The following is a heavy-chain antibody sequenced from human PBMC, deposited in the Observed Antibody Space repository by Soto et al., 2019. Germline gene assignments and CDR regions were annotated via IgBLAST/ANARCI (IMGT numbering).Heavy chain of an antibody. D-gene: IGHD3-10*01. V-gene: IGHV2-5*02. Sequence: ITLKESGPTLVKPTQTLTLTCTFSGFSLSTSGVGVGWIRQPPGKALEWLALIYWDDDKRYSPSLKSRLTITKDTSKNQVVLTMTNMDPVDTATYYCAHSRPYYYGSGSYNGYFDYWGQGTLVTVSS. CDR3: AHSRPYYYGSGSYNGYFDY. CDR1: GFSLSTSGVG. CDR2: IYWDDDK. J-gene: IGHJ4*02.